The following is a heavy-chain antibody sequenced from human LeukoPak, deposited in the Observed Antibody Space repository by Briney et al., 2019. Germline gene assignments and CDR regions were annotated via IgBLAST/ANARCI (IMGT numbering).Heavy chain of an antibody. CDR1: GGSFSGYH. Sequence: SETLSLTCAVYGGSFSGYHWSWIRQPPGKGLEWIGEINHSGSTNYNPSLKSRVTISVDTSKNQFSLKLSSVTAADTAVYYCAKAAGEWLDTYSPDYWGQGTLVTVSS. D-gene: IGHD3-10*01. CDR2: INHSGST. J-gene: IGHJ4*02. CDR3: AKAAGEWLDTYSPDY. V-gene: IGHV4-34*01.